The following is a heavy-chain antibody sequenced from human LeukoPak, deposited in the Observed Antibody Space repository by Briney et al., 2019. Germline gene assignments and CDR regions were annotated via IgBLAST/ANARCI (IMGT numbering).Heavy chain of an antibody. CDR2: VYSGGQT. D-gene: IGHD2-2*03. CDR3: ARDLDIVVVPAAAYYYYMDV. J-gene: IGHJ6*03. CDR1: GFTVNSKY. Sequence: QAGGSLRLSCAASGFTVNSKYMSWVRQAPGTGLEWVSVVYSGGQTYYADSVKGRFTISRDISKNTLYLQMNSLRADDTAVYYCARDLDIVVVPAAAYYYYMDVWGKGTTVTVSS. V-gene: IGHV3-53*01.